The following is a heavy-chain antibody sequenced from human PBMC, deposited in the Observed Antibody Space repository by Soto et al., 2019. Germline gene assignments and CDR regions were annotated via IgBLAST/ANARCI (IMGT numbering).Heavy chain of an antibody. CDR2: FDPEDGET. CDR1: GDIRTELS. D-gene: IGHD6-6*01. Sequence: ASVRVSYKVSGDIRTELSMHWVRQAPGKGLEWMGGFDPEDGETIYAQKFQGRVTMTEDTSTDTAYMELSSLRSEDTAVYYCATALMAARPWVPEYWGQGTLVTVSS. V-gene: IGHV1-24*01. J-gene: IGHJ4*02. CDR3: ATALMAARPWVPEY.